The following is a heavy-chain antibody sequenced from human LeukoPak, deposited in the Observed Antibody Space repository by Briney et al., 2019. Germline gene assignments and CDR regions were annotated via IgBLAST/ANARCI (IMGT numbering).Heavy chain of an antibody. CDR3: ARGDYGGGFDY. CDR2: SSAYNGNT. CDR1: GYTFTNYG. V-gene: IGHV1-18*01. D-gene: IGHD4-23*01. J-gene: IGHJ4*02. Sequence: ASVKVSCKTSGYTFTNYGSSGVRQAPGQGLEWMGWSSAYNGNTDYAQNLQGRVTMTTDTSTSTAYMELRSLSLDDTAVYYCARGDYGGGFDYWGQGTLVTVSS.